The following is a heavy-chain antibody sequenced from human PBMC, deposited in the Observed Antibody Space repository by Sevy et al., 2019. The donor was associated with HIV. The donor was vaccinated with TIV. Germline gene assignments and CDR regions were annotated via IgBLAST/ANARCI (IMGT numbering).Heavy chain of an antibody. CDR2: FYYSGRT. CDR3: ARGRGYCSSTSCSHSYYYGMDV. D-gene: IGHD2-2*01. CDR1: GDSIGNNY. J-gene: IGHJ6*02. V-gene: IGHV4-59*01. Sequence: SETLSLTCTVSGDSIGNNYWSWIRQPPGKGLEWIGYFYYSGRTNYNPSLKSRVTISADTSKNQFSLKLISVTAADTAVYYCARGRGYCSSTSCSHSYYYGMDVWGQGTTVTVSS.